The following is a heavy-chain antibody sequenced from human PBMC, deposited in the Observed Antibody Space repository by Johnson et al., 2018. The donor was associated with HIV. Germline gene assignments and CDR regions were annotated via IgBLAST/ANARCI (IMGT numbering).Heavy chain of an antibody. V-gene: IGHV3-66*01. Sequence: VQLVESGGGLVQPGGSLRLSCAASGFTVSSNYMSWVRQAPGKGLERVSVIYSGGSTYYADSVKGRFTISRDNSKNTLYLQMNSLRAEDTAVYYCAKVGATVVTPRGEAFDIWGQGAMVTVSS. J-gene: IGHJ3*02. D-gene: IGHD4-23*01. CDR2: IYSGGST. CDR1: GFTVSSNY. CDR3: AKVGATVVTPRGEAFDI.